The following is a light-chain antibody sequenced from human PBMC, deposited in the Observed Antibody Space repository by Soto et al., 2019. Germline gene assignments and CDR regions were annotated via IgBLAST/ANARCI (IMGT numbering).Light chain of an antibody. V-gene: IGKV3-15*01. J-gene: IGKJ1*01. CDR3: QQCGSLPGT. CDR2: DVS. Sequence: EVVMTQSLATLSVSPGERATLSCRASQSARSSLGWYQQKPGQPPSLLIYDVSIRATGIPARFNGSGSGTDFTLTISRLEPEDFAVYYCQQCGSLPGTFGQGTKVDIK. CDR1: QSARSS.